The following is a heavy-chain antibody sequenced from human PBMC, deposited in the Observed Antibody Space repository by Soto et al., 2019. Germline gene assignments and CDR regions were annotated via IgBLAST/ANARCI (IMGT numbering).Heavy chain of an antibody. D-gene: IGHD6-19*01. CDR1: GFTFSSYA. CDR3: AKFMYPWRVAGQRGLPYYFDY. CDR2: ISGSGGST. J-gene: IGHJ4*02. V-gene: IGHV3-23*01. Sequence: EVQLLESGGGLVQPGGSLRLSCAASGFTFSSYAMSWVRQAPGKGLEWVSAISGSGGSTYYADSVKGRFTISRDNSKNMLYLQMNSLRAEDTAVYYCAKFMYPWRVAGQRGLPYYFDYWGQGTLVTVSS.